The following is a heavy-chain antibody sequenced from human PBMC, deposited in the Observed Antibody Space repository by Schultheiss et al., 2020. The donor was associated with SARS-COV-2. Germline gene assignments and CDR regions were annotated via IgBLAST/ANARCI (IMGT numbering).Heavy chain of an antibody. J-gene: IGHJ3*02. Sequence: SETLSLTCTVSGGSISSYYWSWIRQPPGKGLECIGYIYYSGSTNYNPSLKSRVTISVDTSKNQFSLKLSSVTAADTAVYYCARASSGSYRDDAFDIWGQGTMVTVSS. V-gene: IGHV4-59*08. CDR1: GGSISSYY. CDR3: ARASSGSYRDDAFDI. D-gene: IGHD1-26*01. CDR2: IYYSGST.